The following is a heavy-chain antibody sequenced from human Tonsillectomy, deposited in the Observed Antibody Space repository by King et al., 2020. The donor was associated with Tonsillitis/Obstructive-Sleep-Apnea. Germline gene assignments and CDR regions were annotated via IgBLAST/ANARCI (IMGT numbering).Heavy chain of an antibody. Sequence: QLQESGPGLVKPSETLSLTCTVSGGSVRSDSYYWSWIRQPPGKGLEWIGYIYYSGSTSYHPSLKSRVTLSVDPSKNQFSLKLSSVTAADTAVYYCARMDAYNWFDPWGRGTLVTVSS. D-gene: IGHD1-14*01. J-gene: IGHJ5*02. CDR1: GGSVRSDSYY. CDR3: ARMDAYNWFDP. V-gene: IGHV4-61*01. CDR2: IYYSGST.